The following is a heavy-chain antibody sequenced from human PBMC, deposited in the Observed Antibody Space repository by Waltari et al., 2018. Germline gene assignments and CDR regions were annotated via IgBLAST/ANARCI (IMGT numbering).Heavy chain of an antibody. CDR2: IYHSGST. CDR1: GYSIRRGYY. Sequence: QVQLQESGPGLVQPSETLSLTCAVPGYSIRRGYYWGWIRQPPGKGLEWIGTIYHSGSTYYNPSLKSRVTISVDTSKNQFSLKLSSVTAADTAVYYCARVPMVRGVLAFMDVWGQGTTVTVSS. D-gene: IGHD3-10*01. V-gene: IGHV4-38-2*01. CDR3: ARVPMVRGVLAFMDV. J-gene: IGHJ6*02.